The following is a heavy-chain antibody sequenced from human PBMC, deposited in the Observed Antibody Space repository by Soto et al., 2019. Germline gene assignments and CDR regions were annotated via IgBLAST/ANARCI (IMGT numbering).Heavy chain of an antibody. CDR1: VGSISRYY. Sequence: PSETLSLTCTVSVGSISRYYWSWSRQPPGKGLEWIGYIYYSGSTNYNPSLKSRVTISVDTSKNQFSLKLSSVTAADTAVYYCAREQGSTSTIDYWGQGTLVTVSS. CDR3: AREQGSTSTIDY. D-gene: IGHD2-2*01. J-gene: IGHJ4*02. V-gene: IGHV4-59*01. CDR2: IYYSGST.